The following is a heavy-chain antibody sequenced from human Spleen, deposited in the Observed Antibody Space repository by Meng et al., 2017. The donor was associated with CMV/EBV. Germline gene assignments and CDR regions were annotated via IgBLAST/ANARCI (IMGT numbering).Heavy chain of an antibody. CDR3: ARDYYYGSGSYYPGFDC. D-gene: IGHD3-10*01. CDR2: TYYRSKWYN. V-gene: IGHV6-1*01. J-gene: IGHJ4*02. Sequence: SETLSLTCAISGDSVSSNSAAWNWIRQSPSRGLEWLGRTYYRSKWYNDYAVSVKSRININPDTSKNQFSLQLNSVTPEDTAVYYCARDYYYGSGSYYPGFDCWGQGTLVTVSS. CDR1: GDSVSSNSAA.